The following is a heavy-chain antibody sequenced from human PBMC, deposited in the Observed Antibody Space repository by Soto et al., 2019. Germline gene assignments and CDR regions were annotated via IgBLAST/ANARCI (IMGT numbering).Heavy chain of an antibody. Sequence: QVQLVQSGAEEKKPGASVKVSCKASGYTFTSYAMHWVRQAPGQRLEWMGWINVGNGNTKYSQKFQGRVTITRDTSASTAYMELSSLRSEDTAVYYCATAYSGSDYHYYYAMDVWGQRTTVTVSS. V-gene: IGHV1-3*05. CDR3: ATAYSGSDYHYYYAMDV. D-gene: IGHD5-12*01. CDR2: INVGNGNT. J-gene: IGHJ6*02. CDR1: GYTFTSYA.